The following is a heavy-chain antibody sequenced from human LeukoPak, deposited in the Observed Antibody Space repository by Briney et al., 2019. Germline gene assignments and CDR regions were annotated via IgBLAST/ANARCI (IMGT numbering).Heavy chain of an antibody. D-gene: IGHD2-15*01. V-gene: IGHV4-59*01. CDR1: GGSISSYY. CDR3: ARGPYGVADV. J-gene: IGHJ6*02. Sequence: SETLSLTCTVSGGSISSYYWSWIRQPPGKRLEWIGYIYYSGSTNYNPSLKSRVTISVDTSKNQFSLKLSSVTAADTAVYYCARGPYGVADVWGQGTTVTVSS. CDR2: IYYSGST.